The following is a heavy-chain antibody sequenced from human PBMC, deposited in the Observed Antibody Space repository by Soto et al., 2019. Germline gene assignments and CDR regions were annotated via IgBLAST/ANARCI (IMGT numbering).Heavy chain of an antibody. D-gene: IGHD3-22*01. Sequence: ASVKVSCKVSGYTLTELSMHWVRQAPGKGLEWMGGFDPEDGETIYAQKFQGRVTMTEDTSTDTAYMELSSLRSEDTAVYYCATDREGNYYDSSGGYYFDYWGQGTLVTVS. CDR2: FDPEDGET. CDR3: ATDREGNYYDSSGGYYFDY. CDR1: GYTLTELS. V-gene: IGHV1-24*01. J-gene: IGHJ4*02.